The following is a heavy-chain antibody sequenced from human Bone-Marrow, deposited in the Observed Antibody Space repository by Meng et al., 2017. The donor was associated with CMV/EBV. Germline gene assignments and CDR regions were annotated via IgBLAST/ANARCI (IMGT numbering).Heavy chain of an antibody. V-gene: IGHV4-39*07. Sequence: SETLSLTCTVSGGSISSSSYYWGWIRQPPGKGLEWIGSMYYSGSTYYNPSLKSRVTISVDTSKNQFSLKLSSVTAEDTAVYYCASDRLGIQFDYWGQGTLVTVSS. J-gene: IGHJ4*02. D-gene: IGHD6-13*01. CDR3: ASDRLGIQFDY. CDR1: GGSISSSSYY. CDR2: MYYSGST.